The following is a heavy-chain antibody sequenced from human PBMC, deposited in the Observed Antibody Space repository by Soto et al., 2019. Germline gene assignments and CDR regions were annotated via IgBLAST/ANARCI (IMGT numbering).Heavy chain of an antibody. D-gene: IGHD5-18*01. J-gene: IGHJ4*02. V-gene: IGHV3-53*01. Sequence: LRLSCAASGFTVSSNYMSWVRQAPGKGLEWVSVIYSGGSTYYADSVKGRFTISRDNSKNTLYLQMNSLRAEDTAVYYCARILGYSYGYPFDYWGQGTLVTVSS. CDR3: ARILGYSYGYPFDY. CDR1: GFTVSSNY. CDR2: IYSGGST.